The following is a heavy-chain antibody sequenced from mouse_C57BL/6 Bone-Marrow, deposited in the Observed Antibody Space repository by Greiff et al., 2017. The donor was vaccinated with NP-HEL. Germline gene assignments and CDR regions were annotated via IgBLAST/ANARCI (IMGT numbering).Heavy chain of an antibody. CDR1: GFTFSDFY. Sequence: EVQGVESGGGLVQSGRSLRLSCATSGFTFSDFYMEWVRQAPGKGLEWIAASRNKANDYTTEYSASVKGRFIVSRDTSQSILYLQMNALRAEDTAIYYCARADGYYGAWFAYWGQGTLVTVSA. D-gene: IGHD2-3*01. CDR2: SRNKANDYTT. CDR3: ARADGYYGAWFAY. J-gene: IGHJ3*01. V-gene: IGHV7-1*01.